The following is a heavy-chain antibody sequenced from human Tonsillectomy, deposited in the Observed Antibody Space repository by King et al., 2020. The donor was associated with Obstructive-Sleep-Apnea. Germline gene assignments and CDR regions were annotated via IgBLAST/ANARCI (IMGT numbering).Heavy chain of an antibody. Sequence: VQLVESGGNLVQPGGSLRLSCAASGFTFSSYWMSWVRQAPGKGLEGVANIKQAGSEKYYVDSVKGRFTISRDNAKNSLYLQMNSLRAEDTAIYYCARDPGGFDYWGQGTLVTVSS. V-gene: IGHV3-7*03. D-gene: IGHD4-23*01. J-gene: IGHJ4*02. CDR1: GFTFSSYW. CDR3: ARDPGGFDY. CDR2: IKQAGSEK.